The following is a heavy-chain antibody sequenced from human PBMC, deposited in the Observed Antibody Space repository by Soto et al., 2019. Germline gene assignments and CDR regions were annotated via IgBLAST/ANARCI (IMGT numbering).Heavy chain of an antibody. V-gene: IGHV4-30-2*01. CDR3: ARVPGP. Sequence: SETLSLTCTVSGGSTSSYSWSWIRQPPGKGLEWIGYIYHSGSTYYNPSLKSRVTISVDRSKNQFSLKLSSVTAAGTAVYYCARVPGPWGQGTLVTVSS. CDR1: GGSTSSYS. CDR2: IYHSGST. J-gene: IGHJ5*02.